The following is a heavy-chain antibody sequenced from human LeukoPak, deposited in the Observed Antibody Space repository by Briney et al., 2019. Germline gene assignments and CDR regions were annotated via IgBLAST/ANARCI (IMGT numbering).Heavy chain of an antibody. D-gene: IGHD6-19*01. CDR1: GFTFSSYI. CDR3: ARGFGGSGWRAKIDY. J-gene: IGHJ4*01. Sequence: PGGSLRLSCAASGFTFSSYIMHWVRQAPGKGLEWVALISDDGSNKYYADSVKGRFTIFRDNSKNTLYLQMNSLRAEDTAVFHCARGFGGSGWRAKIDYWAKEPWSPSPQ. CDR2: ISDDGSNK. V-gene: IGHV3-30*04.